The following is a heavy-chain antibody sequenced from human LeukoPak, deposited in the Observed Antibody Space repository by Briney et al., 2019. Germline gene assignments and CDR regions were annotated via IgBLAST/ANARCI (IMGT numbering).Heavy chain of an antibody. D-gene: IGHD5-24*01. CDR3: ARVGRWLQLAMDY. Sequence: NPGGSLRLSCAASGFTFSSYSMNWVHQAPGKGLEWVSSISSSSSYIYYADSVKGRFTISRDNAKNSLYLQMNSLRAEDTAVYYCARVGRWLQLAMDYWGQGTLVTVSS. CDR1: GFTFSSYS. CDR2: ISSSSSYI. V-gene: IGHV3-21*01. J-gene: IGHJ4*02.